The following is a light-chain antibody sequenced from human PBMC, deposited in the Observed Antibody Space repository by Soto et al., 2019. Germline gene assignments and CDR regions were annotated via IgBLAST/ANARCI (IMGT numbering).Light chain of an antibody. CDR2: GAS. Sequence: EIVMTQSPATLSVSPGERATLSCRASQTISSDLAWYQQKPGQAPRLLVYGASTRATGIPVRFSGSGSGLEFTLTISSLQSEDFAVYFCQQYSKWPGTFGQGTKVEIK. J-gene: IGKJ2*01. CDR1: QTISSD. CDR3: QQYSKWPGT. V-gene: IGKV3-15*01.